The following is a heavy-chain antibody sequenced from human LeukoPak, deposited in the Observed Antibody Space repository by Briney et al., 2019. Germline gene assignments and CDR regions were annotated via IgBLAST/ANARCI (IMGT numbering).Heavy chain of an antibody. CDR3: ARRSPGGSSSAGAFDI. D-gene: IGHD6-13*01. CDR1: GDSITSYY. J-gene: IGHJ3*02. Sequence: KASETLSLTCTVSGDSITSYYWNWIRQTPGKGLEWIGYIYYTGTTNYHPSLKSRVTISLDTSKNQISLKVKSVTAADTAVYYCARRSPGGSSSAGAFDIWGQGTMVTVSS. V-gene: IGHV4-59*01. CDR2: IYYTGTT.